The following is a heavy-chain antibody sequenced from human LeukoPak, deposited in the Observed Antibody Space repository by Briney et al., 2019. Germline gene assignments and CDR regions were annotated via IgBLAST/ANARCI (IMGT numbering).Heavy chain of an antibody. V-gene: IGHV3-15*01. CDR1: GFILSSYE. CDR3: TTRIVGNRDY. D-gene: IGHD1-26*01. J-gene: IGHJ4*02. Sequence: PGGSLRLSCAASGFILSSYEMTWVRQAPGKGLEWVGRIKSKTDGGTTDYAAPVKGRFTISRDDSKNTLYLQMNSLKTEDTAVYYCTTRIVGNRDYWGQGTLVTVSS. CDR2: IKSKTDGGTT.